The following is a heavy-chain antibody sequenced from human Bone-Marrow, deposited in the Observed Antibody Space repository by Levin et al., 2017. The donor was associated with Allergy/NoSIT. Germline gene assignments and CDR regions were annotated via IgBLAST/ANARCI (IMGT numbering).Heavy chain of an antibody. Sequence: GGSLRLSCVGSGFSFSTPAMSWVRQAPGKGLEWVSVISNTGGATYYADSVKGRFTISRDNSKNTLYLQMNGLRAEDTALYFCASILAGYTYGMDVWGLGTTVTVSS. CDR3: ASILAGYTYGMDV. CDR2: ISNTGGAT. D-gene: IGHD5-24*01. CDR1: GFSFSTPA. J-gene: IGHJ6*02. V-gene: IGHV3-23*01.